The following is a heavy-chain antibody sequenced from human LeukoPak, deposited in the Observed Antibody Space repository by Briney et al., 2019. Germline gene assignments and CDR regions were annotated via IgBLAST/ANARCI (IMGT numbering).Heavy chain of an antibody. Sequence: EPSETLSLTCTVSGGSISSYYWSWIRQPAGKGLEWIGRIYTSGSTNYNASLKSRVTISVDTSKNQFSLKLSSVTAADTAVYYCARLKRGSGSYYNLGYFDYWGQGTLVTVSS. CDR2: IYTSGST. CDR1: GGSISSYY. V-gene: IGHV4-4*07. J-gene: IGHJ4*02. D-gene: IGHD3-10*01. CDR3: ARLKRGSGSYYNLGYFDY.